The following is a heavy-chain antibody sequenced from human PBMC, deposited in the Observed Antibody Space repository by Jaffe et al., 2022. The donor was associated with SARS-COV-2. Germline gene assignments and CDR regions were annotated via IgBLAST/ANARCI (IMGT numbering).Heavy chain of an antibody. CDR3: ARDGRSTVTTPRVGWFDP. J-gene: IGHJ5*02. CDR2: IYTSGST. Sequence: QVQLQESGPGLVKPSETLSLTCTVSGGSISSYYWSWIRQPAGKGLEWIGRIYTSGSTNYNPSLKSRVTMSVDTSKNQFSLKLSSVTAADTAVYYCARDGRSTVTTPRVGWFDPWGQGTLVTVSS. D-gene: IGHD4-17*01. CDR1: GGSISSYY. V-gene: IGHV4-4*07.